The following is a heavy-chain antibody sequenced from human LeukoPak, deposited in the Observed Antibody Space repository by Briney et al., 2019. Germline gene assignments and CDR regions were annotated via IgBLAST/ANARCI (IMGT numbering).Heavy chain of an antibody. D-gene: IGHD3-16*01. CDR1: GGSIRSYY. V-gene: IGHV4-59*01. CDR2: IYYSGST. Sequence: SETLSLTCTVSGGSIRSYYWSWIRQAPGKGLEWIGYIYYSGSTNYNPSLKSRVTISVDTSKNQFSLKLSSVTAADTAVCYCARVGVTHYYYYGMDVWGQGTTVTVSS. J-gene: IGHJ6*02. CDR3: ARVGVTHYYYYGMDV.